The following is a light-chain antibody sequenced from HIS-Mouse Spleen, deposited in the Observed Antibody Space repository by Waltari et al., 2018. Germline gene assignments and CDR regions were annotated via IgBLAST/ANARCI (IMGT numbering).Light chain of an antibody. J-gene: IGLJ2*01. CDR2: EDS. CDR3: YSSDSSGNHRV. Sequence: SYYLPQPPSVSVSPGPTASNTRPGDQLPKKFAYWYQQKPGHAPVLVIYEDSKRPSGIPERFSGSNSGTMATLTISGAQVEDEADYYCYSSDSSGNHRVFGGGTKLTVL. V-gene: IGLV3-10*01. CDR1: QLPKKF.